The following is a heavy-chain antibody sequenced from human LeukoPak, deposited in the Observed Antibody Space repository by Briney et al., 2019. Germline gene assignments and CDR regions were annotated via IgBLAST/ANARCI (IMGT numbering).Heavy chain of an antibody. Sequence: ASVKVSCKASGYTFTSYGISWVRQAPGQGLEWMGWISAYNGNTNYAQKLQGRVTMTTDTSTSTAYMELRSLRSDDTAVYYCARDIFGYCSSTSCSSFDYWGQGTLVTVSS. CDR3: ARDIFGYCSSTSCSSFDY. CDR1: GYTFTSYG. CDR2: ISAYNGNT. D-gene: IGHD2-2*03. J-gene: IGHJ4*02. V-gene: IGHV1-18*01.